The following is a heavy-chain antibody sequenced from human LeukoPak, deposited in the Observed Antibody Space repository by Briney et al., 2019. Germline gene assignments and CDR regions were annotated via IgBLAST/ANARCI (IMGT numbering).Heavy chain of an antibody. CDR2: IYYSGST. D-gene: IGHD3-9*01. V-gene: IGHV4-59*08. CDR3: AAYYDILTGYFA. J-gene: IGHJ5*02. CDR1: GGSISSYY. Sequence: PSETLSLTCTVSGGSISSYYWSWIRQPPGKGLEWIGYIYYSGSTNYNPSLKSRVTISVDTSKNQFSLKLSSVTAADTAVYYCAAYYDILTGYFAWGQGTLVTVSS.